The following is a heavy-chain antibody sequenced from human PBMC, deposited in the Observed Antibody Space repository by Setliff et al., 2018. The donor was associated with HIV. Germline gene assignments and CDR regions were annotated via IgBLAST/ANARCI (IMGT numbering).Heavy chain of an antibody. V-gene: IGHV4-4*07. CDR2: IYTSGST. D-gene: IGHD3-22*01. CDR1: GGSISSYY. Sequence: PSETLSLTCTVSGGSISSYYWSWIRQPAGKGLEWIGRIYTSGSTNYNPSLKSRVTISIDTSKSQISLKLTSVTAADTAMYHCARVYYFDSSGYYQRGDVFDIWGQGTMVTVSS. CDR3: ARVYYFDSSGYYQRGDVFDI. J-gene: IGHJ3*02.